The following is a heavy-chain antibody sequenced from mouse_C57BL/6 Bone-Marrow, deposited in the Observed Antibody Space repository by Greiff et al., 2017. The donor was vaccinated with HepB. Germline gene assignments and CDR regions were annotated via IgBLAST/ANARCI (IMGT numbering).Heavy chain of an antibody. Sequence: VQLQQSGAELVRPGASVTLSCKASGYTFTDYEMHWVKQTPVHGLEWIGAIDPETGGTAYNQKFKGKAILTADKSSSTAYMELRSLTSEDSAVYYCTSPLYYSNYVVFAYWGQGTLVTVSA. CDR1: GYTFTDYE. D-gene: IGHD2-5*01. CDR2: IDPETGGT. V-gene: IGHV1-15*01. CDR3: TSPLYYSNYVVFAY. J-gene: IGHJ3*01.